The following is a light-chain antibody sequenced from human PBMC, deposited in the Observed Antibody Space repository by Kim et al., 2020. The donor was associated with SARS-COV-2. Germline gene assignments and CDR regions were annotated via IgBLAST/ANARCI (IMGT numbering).Light chain of an antibody. Sequence: QSALTHPASVSGSPGQSITISSTGTSSDVGGYNYVSWYQQHPGKAPKLMIYDVSKRPSGVSNRFSGSKSGNTASLTISGLQAEDEADYYCSSYTSSSTLVFGGGTQLTVL. J-gene: IGLJ3*02. V-gene: IGLV2-14*01. CDR1: SSDVGGYNY. CDR3: SSYTSSSTLV. CDR2: DVS.